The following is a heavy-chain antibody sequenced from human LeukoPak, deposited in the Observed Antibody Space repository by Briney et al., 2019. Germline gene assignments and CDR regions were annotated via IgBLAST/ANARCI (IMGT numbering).Heavy chain of an antibody. Sequence: SETLSLTCSVSGGSISSYYWNWIRQPPGKGLEWVGYIHYSGSTNYNPSLNSRVTISIDMSQNQFSLNLTSVTAADTAVYYCARDFVGLKSYGMDVWGQGTSVTVSS. CDR2: IHYSGST. CDR1: GGSISSYY. CDR3: ARDFVGLKSYGMDV. D-gene: IGHD3-3*01. V-gene: IGHV4-59*01. J-gene: IGHJ6*02.